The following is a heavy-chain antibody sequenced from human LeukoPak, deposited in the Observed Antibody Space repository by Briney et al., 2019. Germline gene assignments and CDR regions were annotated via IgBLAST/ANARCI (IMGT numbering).Heavy chain of an antibody. CDR2: ISGSGGST. Sequence: QPGGTLRLSCAASGFTFSSYGMSWVRQAPGKGLEWVSAISGSGGSTYYADSVKGRFTISRDDSRNTLYLQMNSLRAEDTAVYYCAKERDYDYFDYWGQGTLVTVSS. J-gene: IGHJ4*02. D-gene: IGHD4-17*01. V-gene: IGHV3-23*01. CDR1: GFTFSSYG. CDR3: AKERDYDYFDY.